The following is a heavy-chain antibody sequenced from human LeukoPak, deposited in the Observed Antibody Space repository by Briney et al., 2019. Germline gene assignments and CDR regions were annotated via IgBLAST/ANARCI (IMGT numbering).Heavy chain of an antibody. CDR3: TSLSNAYVMDV. CDR2: IKEVGSVT. CDR1: VFSFCTSW. Sequence: GGSLRPSCVASVFSFCTSWTSWGRQAPGEGLGRVANIKEVGSVTYNVQSVKGRFTISRDNTKNSVYLQMNSLRDEEAAVYDCTSLSNAYVMDVWGQGTTATVSS. D-gene: IGHD2/OR15-2a*01. V-gene: IGHV3-7*01. J-gene: IGHJ6*02.